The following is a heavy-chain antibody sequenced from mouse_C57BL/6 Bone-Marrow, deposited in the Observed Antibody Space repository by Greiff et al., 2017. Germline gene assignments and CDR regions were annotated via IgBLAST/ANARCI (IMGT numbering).Heavy chain of an antibody. Sequence: QVQLQQSDAELVKPGASVKISCTVSGYNFTDYSIHWVKQRHEQGLEWIGDIYPRDGSTKYNEKFKGKATMTADKSSSTAYMQFNSLTSEDSAVFFWSSRGQRRLLCAYWGQGTLVTVSA. CDR2: IYPRDGST. J-gene: IGHJ3*01. V-gene: IGHV1-78*01. CDR3: SSRGQRRLLCAY. D-gene: IGHD3-2*02. CDR1: GYNFTDYS.